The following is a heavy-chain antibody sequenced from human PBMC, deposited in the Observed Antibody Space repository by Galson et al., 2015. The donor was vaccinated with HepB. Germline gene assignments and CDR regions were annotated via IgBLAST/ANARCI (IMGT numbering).Heavy chain of an antibody. CDR2: INAGNGNT. D-gene: IGHD2/OR15-2a*01. J-gene: IGHJ4*02. CDR3: ARDSYFVGGFGMY. Sequence: SVKVSCKASGYTFTSYAMHWVRQAPGQRLEWMGWINAGNGNTKYSQKFQGRVTITRDTSASTAYMELSSLRSEDTAVYYCARDSYFVGGFGMYWGQGTLVTVSS. V-gene: IGHV1-3*01. CDR1: GYTFTSYA.